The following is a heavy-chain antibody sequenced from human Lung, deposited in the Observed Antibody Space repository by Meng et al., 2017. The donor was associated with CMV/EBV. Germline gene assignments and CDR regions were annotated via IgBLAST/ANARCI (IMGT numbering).Heavy chain of an antibody. Sequence: QQQRREAAPGLLQPSAPPSTTAAVSGATNSSINRWRWDRQRPGKGLEWIGEIYHTDSTNYNPSLKSRVTISVDKSKNQFSLNLSSVTAADTDVYYCARVGQWLPIDYWGQGTLVTVSS. J-gene: IGHJ4*02. CDR3: ARVGQWLPIDY. D-gene: IGHD6-19*01. CDR1: GATNSSINR. V-gene: IGHV4-4*02. CDR2: IYHTDST.